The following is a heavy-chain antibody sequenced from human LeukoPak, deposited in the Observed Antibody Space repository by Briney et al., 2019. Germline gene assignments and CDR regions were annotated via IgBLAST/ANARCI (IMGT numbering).Heavy chain of an antibody. Sequence: SQTCAISGGSGSINNSAWNWGRPSPWRGFERLGSLCSGSKWYNDYAVSVKSRTTINPDTSKNQFSLQLNSVTPEDTAVNYCAREATYSWNYDVAFDIWGPGTMVTVSS. CDR1: GGSGSINNSA. J-gene: IGHJ3*02. D-gene: IGHD1-7*01. V-gene: IGHV6-1*01. CDR3: AREATYSWNYDVAFDI. CDR2: LCSGSKWYN.